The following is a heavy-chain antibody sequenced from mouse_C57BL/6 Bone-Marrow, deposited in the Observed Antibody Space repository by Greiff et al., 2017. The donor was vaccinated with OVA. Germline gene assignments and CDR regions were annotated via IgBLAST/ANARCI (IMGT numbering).Heavy chain of an antibody. J-gene: IGHJ2*01. V-gene: IGHV1-4*01. Sequence: QVQLKESGAELARPGASVKMSCKASGYTFTSYTIHWVKQRPGQGLEWIGYIDPTNDDTNYNQKFKGKATLTADKASSTAYMQLSGLTAEDSAVYYCTRGYYFDYWGQGTTLTVSS. CDR2: IDPTNDDT. CDR3: TRGYYFDY. CDR1: GYTFTSYT.